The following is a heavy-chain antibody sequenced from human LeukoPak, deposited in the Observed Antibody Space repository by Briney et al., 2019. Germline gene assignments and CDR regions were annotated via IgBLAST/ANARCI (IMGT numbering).Heavy chain of an antibody. CDR3: AKAPVTTCSGAYCYPFDY. Sequence: GGSLRLSCAASGFTFSSYGMHWVRQAPGKGLEWVSAISVSGNTYHADSVKGRFTISRDSSKNTLYLQMNRLRAEDAAVYYCAKAPVTTCSGAYCYPFDYWGQGTLVTVSS. CDR2: ISVSGNT. J-gene: IGHJ4*02. CDR1: GFTFSSYG. D-gene: IGHD2-21*01. V-gene: IGHV3-23*01.